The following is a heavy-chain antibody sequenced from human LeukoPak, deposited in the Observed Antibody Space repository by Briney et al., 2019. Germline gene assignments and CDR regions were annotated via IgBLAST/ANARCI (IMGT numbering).Heavy chain of an antibody. CDR3: ARAPKFIAAAGTYWFDP. Sequence: ASVKVSCKASGYTFTDYYMHWVRQAPGQGLEWMGWINPNSGNTGYAQKFQGRVTMTRNTSISTAYMELSSLRSEDTAVYYCARAPKFIAAAGTYWFDPWGQGTLVTVSS. J-gene: IGHJ5*02. V-gene: IGHV1-8*02. CDR1: GYTFTDYY. CDR2: INPNSGNT. D-gene: IGHD6-13*01.